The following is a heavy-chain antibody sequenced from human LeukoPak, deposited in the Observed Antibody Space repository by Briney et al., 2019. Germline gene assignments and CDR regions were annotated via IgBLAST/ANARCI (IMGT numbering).Heavy chain of an antibody. CDR1: GGTFSSYA. D-gene: IGHD4-23*01. Sequence: SVKVSCKASGGTFSSYAISWVRQAPGQGLEWMGGIIPIFGTANYAQKFQGSVTITADKSTSTAYMELSSLRSEDTAVYYCARDFFGNSDSFDIWGQGTMVTVSS. V-gene: IGHV1-69*06. CDR3: ARDFFGNSDSFDI. CDR2: IIPIFGTA. J-gene: IGHJ3*02.